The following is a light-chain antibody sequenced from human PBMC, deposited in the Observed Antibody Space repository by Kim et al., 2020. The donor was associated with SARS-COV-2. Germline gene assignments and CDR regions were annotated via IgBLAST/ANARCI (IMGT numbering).Light chain of an antibody. Sequence: DIQMTQSPSTLSASVGDRVTITCRTTQSISSHLNWYQQKPGRAPKLLISAASTLQGGVPSRFSGSGSETDFTLTISSLQPEYFATYFYQQSYITPFAFGPGTKVDI. V-gene: IGKV1-39*01. CDR3: QQSYITPFA. CDR2: AAS. CDR1: QSISSH. J-gene: IGKJ3*01.